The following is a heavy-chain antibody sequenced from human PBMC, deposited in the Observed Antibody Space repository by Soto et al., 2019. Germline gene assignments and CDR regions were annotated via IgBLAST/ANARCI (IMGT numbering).Heavy chain of an antibody. V-gene: IGHV4-38-2*02. CDR1: GYSISSGYY. D-gene: IGHD7-27*01. J-gene: IGHJ3*02. CDR3: ARDGNSGAFDI. Sequence: SETLSLTCAVSGYSISSGYYWGWIRQPPGKGLEWIGSIYHSGSTYYNPSLKSRVTISVDTSKNQFSLKLSSVTAADTAVYYCARDGNSGAFDIWGQGTMVT. CDR2: IYHSGST.